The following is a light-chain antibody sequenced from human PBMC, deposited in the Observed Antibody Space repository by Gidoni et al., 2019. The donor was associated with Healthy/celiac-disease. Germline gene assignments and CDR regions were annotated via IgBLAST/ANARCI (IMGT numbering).Light chain of an antibody. V-gene: IGKV4-1*01. CDR2: WAS. Sequence: PDSLAVSLGERATINCKSSQSVLYSSNNKNYLAWYQQKPGQPPKLLIYWASTRESGVPDRFSGSGSGTDFTLTISSLQAEDVAVYYCQQYYSTPYTFGQGTKLEIK. CDR1: QSVLYSSNNKNY. CDR3: QQYYSTPYT. J-gene: IGKJ2*01.